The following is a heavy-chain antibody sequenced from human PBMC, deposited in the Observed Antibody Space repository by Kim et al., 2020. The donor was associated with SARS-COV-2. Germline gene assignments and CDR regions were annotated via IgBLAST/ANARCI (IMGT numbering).Heavy chain of an antibody. J-gene: IGHJ4*02. V-gene: IGHV4-39*01. CDR2: YYYTGTT. Sequence: SETLSLTCTVSGGSISSGSYYWGWIRQPPGKGLEWIGTYYYTGTTYYNRSLKSRVTISVDTSKNQFSLNLTSVAAADTAVYYCARLVSGRFVEYWGQGTLVTVSS. CDR3: ARLVSGRFVEY. D-gene: IGHD2-15*01. CDR1: GGSISSGSYY.